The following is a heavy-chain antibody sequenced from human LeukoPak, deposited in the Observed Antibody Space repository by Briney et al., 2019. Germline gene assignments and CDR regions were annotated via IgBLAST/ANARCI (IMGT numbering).Heavy chain of an antibody. J-gene: IGHJ5*02. CDR2: IYRSVST. CDR3: ASSGGSGSYRWMNWFDP. CDR1: GVSISSGGYS. D-gene: IGHD3-10*01. V-gene: IGHV4-30-2*01. Sequence: SETLSLTCAVSGVSISSGGYSWSWIRQPPGKGLEWIGYIYRSVSTYYNPSLKSRVTISVDRSKNQFSLKLSSVTAADTAVYYCASSGGSGSYRWMNWFDPWGQGTLVTVSS.